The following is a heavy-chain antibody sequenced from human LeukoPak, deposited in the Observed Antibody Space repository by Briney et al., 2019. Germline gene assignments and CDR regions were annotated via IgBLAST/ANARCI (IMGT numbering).Heavy chain of an antibody. D-gene: IGHD2-15*01. V-gene: IGHV1-2*02. J-gene: IGHJ4*02. CDR1: GYTFTGYY. Sequence: GASVKVSCKASGYTFTGYYMHWVRQAPGQGLEWMGWINPNSGGTNYAQKFQGRVTMTRDTSISTAYMELSRLRSDDTAVYYCARYDCSGGSCYFDYWGQGTPVTVSS. CDR3: ARYDCSGGSCYFDY. CDR2: INPNSGGT.